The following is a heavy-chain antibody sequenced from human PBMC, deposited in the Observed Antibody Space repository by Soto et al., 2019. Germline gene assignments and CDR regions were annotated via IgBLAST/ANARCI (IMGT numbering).Heavy chain of an antibody. CDR3: VREDRVPFTTGWSGAY. J-gene: IGHJ4*02. CDR2: LYGTGST. Sequence: EVQLVESGGGLIQPGGSLRLSCAAFGFNVSGTYMSWVRLPPWKGLEWVSLLYGTGSTHYPKSVKGRFTGSRDVSKNTLLLEMNNLRAEDSGMYYCVREDRVPFTTGWSGAYWGRGTLVTVSS. V-gene: IGHV3-53*03. CDR1: GFNVSGTY. D-gene: IGHD1-1*01.